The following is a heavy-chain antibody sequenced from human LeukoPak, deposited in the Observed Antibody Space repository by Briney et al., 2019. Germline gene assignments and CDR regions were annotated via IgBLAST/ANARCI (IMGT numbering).Heavy chain of an antibody. CDR1: GFSFTTYW. CDR2: INQDGTEK. Sequence: PGESLRLSCAASGFSFTTYWMSWVRQAPGKGLEWVANINQDGTEKYYVDSVKGRFTISRDNSKNTLYLQMNSLRAEDTAVYYCAKDLSDWAPRNMDVWGKGTTVTISS. CDR3: AKDLSDWAPRNMDV. J-gene: IGHJ6*03. V-gene: IGHV3-7*01. D-gene: IGHD3-9*01.